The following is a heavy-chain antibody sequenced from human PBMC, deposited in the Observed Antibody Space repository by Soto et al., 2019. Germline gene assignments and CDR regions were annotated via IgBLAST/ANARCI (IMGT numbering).Heavy chain of an antibody. J-gene: IGHJ6*02. CDR1: GGSFSGYY. Sequence: PSETLSLTCAVYGGSFSGYYWSWIRQPPGKGLEWIGEINHSGSTNYNPSLKSRVTISVDTSKNQFSLKLSSVTAADTAVYYCARGPVTPRNGMDVWGQGTTVTSP. V-gene: IGHV4-34*01. CDR2: INHSGST. CDR3: ARGPVTPRNGMDV. D-gene: IGHD4-4*01.